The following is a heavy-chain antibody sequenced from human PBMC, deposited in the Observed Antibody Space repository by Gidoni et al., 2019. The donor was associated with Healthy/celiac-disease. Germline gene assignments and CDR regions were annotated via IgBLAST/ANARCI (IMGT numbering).Heavy chain of an antibody. CDR1: GGSISSYY. D-gene: IGHD3-10*01. CDR2: IYYSGST. J-gene: IGHJ3*02. CDR3: ARDIGSGDPDAFDI. V-gene: IGHV4-59*01. Sequence: QVQLQESGPGLVKPSETLSLTCTVSGGSISSYYWSWIRQPPGKGLEWIGYIYYSGSTNYNPSLKSRVTISVDTSKNQFSLKLSSVTAADTAVYYCARDIGSGDPDAFDIWGQGTMVTVSS.